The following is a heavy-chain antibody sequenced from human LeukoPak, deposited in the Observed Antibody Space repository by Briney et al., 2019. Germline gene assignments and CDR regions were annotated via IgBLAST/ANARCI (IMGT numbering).Heavy chain of an antibody. CDR3: ATERDKRAFDY. D-gene: IGHD5-24*01. CDR2: IYPGDSDT. Sequence: GESLKISCRGSGYSFTSYWVGWVRQMPGKGLEWMGIIYPGDSDTRYSPSFQGQVTISADKSISTAYLQWSSLKASDTAMYYCATERDKRAFDYWGQGTLVTVSS. CDR1: GYSFTSYW. V-gene: IGHV5-51*01. J-gene: IGHJ4*02.